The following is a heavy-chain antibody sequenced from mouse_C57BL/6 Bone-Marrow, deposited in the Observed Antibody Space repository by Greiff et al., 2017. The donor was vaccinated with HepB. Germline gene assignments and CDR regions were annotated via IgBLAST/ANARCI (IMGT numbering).Heavy chain of an antibody. J-gene: IGHJ2*01. V-gene: IGHV5-9*01. D-gene: IGHD2-2*01. CDR2: ISGGGGNT. Sequence: EVQLQESGGGLVKPGGSLKLSCAASGFTFSSYTMSWVRQTPEKRLEWVATISGGGGNTYYPDSVKGRFTISRDNAKNTLYLQMSSLRSEDTALYYCARHDRWLRRGGYYFDYWGQGTTLTVSS. CDR1: GFTFSSYT. CDR3: ARHDRWLRRGGYYFDY.